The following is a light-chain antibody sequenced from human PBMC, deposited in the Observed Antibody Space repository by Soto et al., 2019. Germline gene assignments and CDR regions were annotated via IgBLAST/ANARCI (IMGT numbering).Light chain of an antibody. J-gene: IGKJ1*01. V-gene: IGKV3-11*01. CDR1: QSVSSY. Sequence: EIVLTQSPATLSLSPGERATLSCRASQSVSSYLAWYQQKPGQAPRLLIYDAYNRATGIPARFSGSGSGTDFTLTISSRELEDFAVYYCQQRSNWPQWTFGQGTKVEIK. CDR2: DAY. CDR3: QQRSNWPQWT.